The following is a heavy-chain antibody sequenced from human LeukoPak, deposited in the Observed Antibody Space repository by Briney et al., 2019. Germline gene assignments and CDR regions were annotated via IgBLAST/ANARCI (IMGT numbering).Heavy chain of an antibody. Sequence: GGSLRLSCVVSGFTFSDFHMSWLRQAPGKGLEWISYITSSGSDIEYADSVKGRFTISWDNAKKSLYLEMSTLRAEDTAIYYCACPYRSRFDYWGQGTLVTVSS. CDR3: ACPYRSRFDY. CDR1: GFTFSDFH. CDR2: ITSSGSDI. V-gene: IGHV3-11*01. D-gene: IGHD6-13*01. J-gene: IGHJ4*02.